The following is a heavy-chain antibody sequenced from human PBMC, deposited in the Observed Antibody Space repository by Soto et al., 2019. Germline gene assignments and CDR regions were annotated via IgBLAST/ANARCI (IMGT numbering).Heavy chain of an antibody. CDR1: GGSISSGDYY. V-gene: IGHV4-30-4*01. CDR2: IYYSGST. Sequence: QVQLQESGPGLVKPSQTLSLTCTVSGGSISSGDYYWSWIRQPPGKGLEWIGYIYYSGSTYYNPSLKSRVTISVDTSKNQFSLKLNSVTAADTAVYYCARGDDYGDFSVGLDYYYYGMDVWGQGTTVTVSS. CDR3: ARGDDYGDFSVGLDYYYYGMDV. D-gene: IGHD4-17*01. J-gene: IGHJ6*02.